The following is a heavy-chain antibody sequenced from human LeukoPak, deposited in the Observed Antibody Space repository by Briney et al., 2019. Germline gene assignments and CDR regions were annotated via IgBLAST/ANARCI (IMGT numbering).Heavy chain of an antibody. Sequence: PGGSLRLSCAASGFTFSNAWMTWVRQVPGKGLEWVGRIKRKSDGGTTDYAAPVKGRFTISRDDSKNMLYLQMNNLKTEDTSVYDCTTSGGGWDYFDFWGRGTLVTVSS. CDR1: GFTFSNAW. CDR2: IKRKSDGGTT. CDR3: TTSGGGWDYFDF. V-gene: IGHV3-15*01. D-gene: IGHD6-19*01. J-gene: IGHJ4*02.